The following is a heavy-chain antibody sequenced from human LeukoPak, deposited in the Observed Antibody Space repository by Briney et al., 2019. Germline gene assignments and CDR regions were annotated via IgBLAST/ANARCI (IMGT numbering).Heavy chain of an antibody. V-gene: IGHV3-48*02. CDR2: ITSSSTI. Sequence: PGGSLRLSCAASGFTFSNYNMNWVRQAPGKGLEWVSHITSSSTIYYADSVKGRFTISRDNAKNSLYLQVNSLRDEDTAVYYCARRFDSWGQGTLVTVSS. CDR1: GFTFSNYN. CDR3: ARRFDS. J-gene: IGHJ4*02.